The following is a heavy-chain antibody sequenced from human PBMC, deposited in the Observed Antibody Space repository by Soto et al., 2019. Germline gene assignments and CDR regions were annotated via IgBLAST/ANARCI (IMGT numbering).Heavy chain of an antibody. D-gene: IGHD5-12*01. V-gene: IGHV3-30*03. CDR3: ARDLPHADLGWLRTYYYYYGMDV. J-gene: IGHJ6*01. CDR1: AFTFRSYG. Sequence: PGGSLRLSCETYAFTFRSYGMHWVRQAPGKGLEWVASISYAGSNKDYVDSVKGRFTISRDNSKNTLYLQMNSLRAEDTAVYYCARDLPHADLGWLRTYYYYYGMDVWGQGTTVTVSS. CDR2: ISYAGSNK.